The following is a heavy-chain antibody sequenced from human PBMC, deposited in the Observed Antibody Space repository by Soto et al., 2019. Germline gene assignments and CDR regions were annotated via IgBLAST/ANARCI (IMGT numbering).Heavy chain of an antibody. CDR1: GFTFSRNA. CDR2: INGSGDRT. CDR3: AKDAYGSGTYYFFDY. J-gene: IGHJ4*02. D-gene: IGHD3-10*01. V-gene: IGHV3-23*01. Sequence: EVQVLESGGDLVQPGGSLRLSCAASGFTFSRNAMNWVRQAPGKGLEWVSTINGSGDRTYYADSVQGRFTISRDNSKNTVYLQMNSLRVEDTAVYYCAKDAYGSGTYYFFDYWGQGTLVTVSS.